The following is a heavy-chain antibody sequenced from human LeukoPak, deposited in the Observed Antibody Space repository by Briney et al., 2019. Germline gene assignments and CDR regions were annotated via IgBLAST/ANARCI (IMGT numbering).Heavy chain of an antibody. CDR3: ARVSTGKYYFDS. D-gene: IGHD2-8*02. CDR2: INTDGSTT. J-gene: IGHJ4*02. Sequence: GGSLRLSCAASGFTFSNYWMHWVRQAPGKGLVWVTRINTDGSTTSYADSVEGRFTISRDNAKNTLYLQMNSLRAEDTAVYYCARVSTGKYYFDSWGQGTLVTVSS. CDR1: GFTFSNYW. V-gene: IGHV3-74*01.